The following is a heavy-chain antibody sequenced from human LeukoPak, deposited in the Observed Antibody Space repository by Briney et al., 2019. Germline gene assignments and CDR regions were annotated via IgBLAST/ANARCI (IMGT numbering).Heavy chain of an antibody. D-gene: IGHD2-2*02. J-gene: IGHJ5*02. V-gene: IGHV3-30-3*01. Sequence: GGSLRLSCAASGFTFSSYAMHWVRQAPGKGLEWVAVISYDGSNKYYADSVKGRFTISRDNSKNTLYLQMNSLRAEDTAVYYCARSRPATAILAHWGQGPLVTVSS. CDR1: GFTFSSYA. CDR3: ARSRPATAILAH. CDR2: ISYDGSNK.